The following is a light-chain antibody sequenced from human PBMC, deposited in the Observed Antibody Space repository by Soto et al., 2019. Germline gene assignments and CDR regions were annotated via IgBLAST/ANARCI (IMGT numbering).Light chain of an antibody. Sequence: EIVMTQSPATLSVSPGDRATLSCRASESVTSSLAWYQQKPGQPPGLLIYAASTRATDVPARSSGGGSETEFTLTISSLQSEDFAVYFCQQYNIWPLWTFGQGTKVDIK. CDR1: ESVTSS. CDR3: QQYNIWPLWT. J-gene: IGKJ1*01. CDR2: AAS. V-gene: IGKV3-15*01.